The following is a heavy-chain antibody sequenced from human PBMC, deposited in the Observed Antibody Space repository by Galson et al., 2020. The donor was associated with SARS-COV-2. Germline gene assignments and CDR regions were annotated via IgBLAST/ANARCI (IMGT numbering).Heavy chain of an antibody. D-gene: IGHD3-16*01. J-gene: IGHJ6*02. CDR1: GGSISSSSYY. Sequence: ETSETLSLTCTVSGGSISSSSYYWGWIRQPPGKGLEWIGSIYYSGSTYYNPSLKSRVTISVDTSKNQFSLKLSSVTAADTAVYYCARSYGHDAYYYGMDVWGQGTTSPSP. CDR3: ARSYGHDAYYYGMDV. CDR2: IYYSGST. V-gene: IGHV4-39*01.